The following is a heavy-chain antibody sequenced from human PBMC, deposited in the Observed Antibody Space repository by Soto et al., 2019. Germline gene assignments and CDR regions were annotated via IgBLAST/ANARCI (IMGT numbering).Heavy chain of an antibody. CDR3: GRQPGHCGYSHSGLGMDV. V-gene: IGHV4-39*01. CDR1: GGSISSSSYS. Sequence: SETLSLTCSVSGGSISSSSYSWGWIRQPPGKGLEWIGTIYYSGSTHYNPSLEGRVAISADTPNNQLSLRLSSVTAADTAVYYCGRQPGHCGYSHSGLGMDVWGQGTTVTVSS. CDR2: IYYSGST. D-gene: IGHD3-22*01. J-gene: IGHJ6*02.